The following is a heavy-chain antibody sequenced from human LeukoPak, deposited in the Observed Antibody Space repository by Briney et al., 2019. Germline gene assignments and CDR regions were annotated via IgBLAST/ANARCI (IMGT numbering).Heavy chain of an antibody. CDR1: GFTFSTYG. D-gene: IGHD5-12*01. V-gene: IGHV3-30*18. Sequence: GGSLRLSCAASGFTFSTYGMHWVRQAPGKGLEWVAVISYDGSYKSYADSVKGRYTISRANSKNTLYVQMNSLRVEDTAVYYCAKAASGYDYYYDYWGQGTLVTVSS. J-gene: IGHJ4*02. CDR2: ISYDGSYK. CDR3: AKAASGYDYYYDY.